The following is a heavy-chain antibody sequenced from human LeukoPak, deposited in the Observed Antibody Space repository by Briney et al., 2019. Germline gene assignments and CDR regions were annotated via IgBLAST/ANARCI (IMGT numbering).Heavy chain of an antibody. CDR2: ISPYSAYT. CDR1: GDSTNTYG. CDR3: ANVVKGRYFFYYMDA. V-gene: IGHV1-18*04. D-gene: IGHD6-6*01. Sequence: GASVKVSCKASGDSTNTYGIAWVRQAPGQGLEWIGWISPYSAYTKYADALQGRVTMTTDTSTTTSYMELRSLRSDDTAVYFCANVVKGRYFFYYMDAWGKGTTVTVS. J-gene: IGHJ6*03.